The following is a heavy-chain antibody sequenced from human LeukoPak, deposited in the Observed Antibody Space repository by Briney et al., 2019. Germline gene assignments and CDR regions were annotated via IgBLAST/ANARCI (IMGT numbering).Heavy chain of an antibody. CDR1: GFPFSNYG. V-gene: IGHV3-33*01. CDR2: IWYDRSKT. D-gene: IGHD6-19*01. J-gene: IGHJ6*02. Sequence: GGSLRLSCVASGFPFSNYGFHWVRQAPGKGLDWVALIWYDRSKTYYADSVKGRFTISRDDSKNTLYLQMNSLRAEDTAVYYCARDGIAVMDVWGQGTTVTVSS. CDR3: ARDGIAVMDV.